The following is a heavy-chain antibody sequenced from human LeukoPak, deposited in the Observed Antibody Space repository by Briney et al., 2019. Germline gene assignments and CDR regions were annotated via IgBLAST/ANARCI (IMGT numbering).Heavy chain of an antibody. CDR2: IKSNADGGTT. D-gene: IGHD3-22*01. V-gene: IGHV3-15*01. CDR1: GVTFSNVW. Sequence: PGGSLRLSCAASGVTFSNVWMTWVRQAPGKGLEWVGRIKSNADGGTTDYAAPVKGRFTISRDDSKNTLYLQMNILKTEDTAVYYCTRIYYDSSGPDYWGHGTLVTVSS. CDR3: TRIYYDSSGPDY. J-gene: IGHJ4*01.